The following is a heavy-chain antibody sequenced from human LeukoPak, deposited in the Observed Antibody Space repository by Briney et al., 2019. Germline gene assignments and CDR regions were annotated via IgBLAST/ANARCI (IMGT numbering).Heavy chain of an antibody. J-gene: IGHJ4*02. V-gene: IGHV3-21*01. D-gene: IGHD1-1*01. CDR1: GLTFSSYS. CDR3: ARDPRGYNWNDVGYFDY. CDR2: ISSSSSYI. Sequence: GGSLRLSCAASGLTFSSYSMNWVRQAPGKGLEWVSSISSSSSYIYYADSVKGRFTISRDNAKNSLYLQMNSLRAEDTAVYYCARDPRGYNWNDVGYFDYWGQGTLVAVSS.